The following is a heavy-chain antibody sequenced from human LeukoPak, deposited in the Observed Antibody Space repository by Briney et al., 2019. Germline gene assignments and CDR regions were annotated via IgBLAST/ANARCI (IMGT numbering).Heavy chain of an antibody. Sequence: ASVKVSCKVSGHTLTELSMHWVRQAPGKGLEWMGGFDPEDGETIYAQKFQGRVTMTEDTSTDTAYMELSSLRSEDTAVYYCATATYYYGSGSYPPYYFDYWGQGTLVTVSS. J-gene: IGHJ4*02. D-gene: IGHD3-10*01. CDR2: FDPEDGET. CDR1: GHTLTELS. V-gene: IGHV1-24*01. CDR3: ATATYYYGSGSYPPYYFDY.